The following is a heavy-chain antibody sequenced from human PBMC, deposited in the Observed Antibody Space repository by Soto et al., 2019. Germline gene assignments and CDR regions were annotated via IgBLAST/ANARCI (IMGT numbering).Heavy chain of an antibody. V-gene: IGHV3-30-3*01. CDR1: GFTFSSYA. CDR3: ARRRRDGYFDY. J-gene: IGHJ4*02. Sequence: QVQLVESGGGVVQPGRSLRLSCAASGFTFSSYAMHWVRQAPGKGLEWVAVISYDGSNKYYADSVKGRFTISRDNSKNTLYLQMNSLRGEDRAGYYCARRRRDGYFDYWGQGTLVTVSS. CDR2: ISYDGSNK.